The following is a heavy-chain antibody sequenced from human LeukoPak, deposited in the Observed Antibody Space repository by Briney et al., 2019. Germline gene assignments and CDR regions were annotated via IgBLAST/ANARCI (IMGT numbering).Heavy chain of an antibody. CDR3: AKDFRIGYSAHFNY. Sequence: GGSLRLSCAASGFTFSSYWMSWVRQAPGKGLEWVANIKQDGSQKYYVDSVKGRFSISRDNSKNTLYLQMDSLRGEDTAVYYCAKDFRIGYSAHFNYWGQGALVTVSS. J-gene: IGHJ4*02. V-gene: IGHV3-7*03. CDR1: GFTFSSYW. D-gene: IGHD2-21*01. CDR2: IKQDGSQK.